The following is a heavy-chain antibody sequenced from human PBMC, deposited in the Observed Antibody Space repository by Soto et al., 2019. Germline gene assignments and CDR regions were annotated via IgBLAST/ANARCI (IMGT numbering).Heavy chain of an antibody. CDR1: VGSISSYY. CDR2: IYSSGAT. J-gene: IGHJ4*02. V-gene: IGHV4-59*01. D-gene: IGHD1-20*01. CDR3: ARSHSFDGSIYNYYFDF. Sequence: SETLCITCTLYVGSISSYYWIWMRQPPGVTLEWIGYIYSSGATTYNPSLESRVTMSVDMPNNEFSLELTSLAAADTAVYYCARSHSFDGSIYNYYFDFWGQGTMVTVSS.